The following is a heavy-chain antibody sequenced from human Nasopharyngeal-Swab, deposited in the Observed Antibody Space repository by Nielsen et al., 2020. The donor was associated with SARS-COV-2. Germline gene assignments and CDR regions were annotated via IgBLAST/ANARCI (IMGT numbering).Heavy chain of an antibody. CDR1: GGPIISHDHY. V-gene: IGHV4-39*07. J-gene: IGHJ5*02. CDR3: ARWTLGYCTAGNCLNWFDP. Sequence: ESLKISCTVSGGPIISHDHYWAWIRQPPGKGLDWLGPIHYTGSTFYNPSLESRVTIPLDTSRNQFSLKLRSVTAADTAVYYCARWTLGYCTAGNCLNWFDPWGQGALLTVSS. D-gene: IGHD2-15*01. CDR2: IHYTGST.